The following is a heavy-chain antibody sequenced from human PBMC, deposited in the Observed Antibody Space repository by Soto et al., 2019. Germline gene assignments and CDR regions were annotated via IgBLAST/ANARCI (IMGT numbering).Heavy chain of an antibody. CDR3: ARVINPHYFDY. Sequence: QVQFVQSGAEVKKPGASVKVSCKASGYMFTNYPMHWVRQAPGQRLEWMGWMNAGNGNTKYSPKFQDRVTIARDTSSSTAYMELSSMRSEDTAVYYCARVINPHYFDYWGQGTLVTVSS. CDR1: GYMFTNYP. J-gene: IGHJ4*02. CDR2: MNAGNGNT. V-gene: IGHV1-3*01.